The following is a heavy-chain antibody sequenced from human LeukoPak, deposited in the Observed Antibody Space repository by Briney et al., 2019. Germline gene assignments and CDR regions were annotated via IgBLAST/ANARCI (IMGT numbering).Heavy chain of an antibody. D-gene: IGHD1-26*01. Sequence: GGSLRLSCAASGFTFSSYAMHWVRQAPGKGLEWVAVISYDGSNKYYTDSVKGRFTISRDNSKNTLYLQMNSLRAEDTAVYYCAREGATAYYSDYWGQGTLVTVSS. V-gene: IGHV3-30-3*01. CDR3: AREGATAYYSDY. CDR2: ISYDGSNK. J-gene: IGHJ4*02. CDR1: GFTFSSYA.